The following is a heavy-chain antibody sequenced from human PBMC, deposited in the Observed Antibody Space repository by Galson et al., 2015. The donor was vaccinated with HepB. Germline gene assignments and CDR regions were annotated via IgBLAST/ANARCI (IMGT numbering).Heavy chain of an antibody. D-gene: IGHD6-6*01. CDR2: ISYDGSNK. J-gene: IGHJ6*02. CDR3: ARELEYSSSVDYYGMDV. Sequence: SLRLSCAASGFTFSSYAMHWVRQAPGKGLEWVAVISYDGSNKYYADSVKGRFTISRDNSKNTLYLQMNSLRAVDTAVYYCARELEYSSSVDYYGMDVWGQGTTVTVSS. CDR1: GFTFSSYA. V-gene: IGHV3-30-3*01.